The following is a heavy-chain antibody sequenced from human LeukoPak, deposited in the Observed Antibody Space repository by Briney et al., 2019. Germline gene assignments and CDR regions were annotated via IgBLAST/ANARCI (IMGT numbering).Heavy chain of an antibody. CDR1: GDSISGYY. V-gene: IGHV4-59*01. J-gene: IGHJ4*02. Sequence: SETLSLTCTVSGDSISGYYWSWIRQPPGKGLEWIGYIYYTGSTNYDPSLTSRVNISVDTSKNQFSLNLTSVTAADTAVYYCARWGSIAVARFDYWGQGTLVTVSS. CDR2: IYYTGST. CDR3: ARWGSIAVARFDY. D-gene: IGHD6-6*01.